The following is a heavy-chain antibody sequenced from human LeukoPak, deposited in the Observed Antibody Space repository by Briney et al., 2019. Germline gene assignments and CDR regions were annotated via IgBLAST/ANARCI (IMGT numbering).Heavy chain of an antibody. CDR3: ARETPGYYDSSGLDI. CDR1: GFTFSDYY. Sequence: PGGSLRLSCAASGFTFSDYYMSWIRQAPGKGLEWVSYISSSGSTIHYADSVKGRFTISRDNAKNSLYLQMNSLRAEDTAVYYCARETPGYYDSSGLDIWGQGTMVTVSS. V-gene: IGHV3-11*01. J-gene: IGHJ3*02. CDR2: ISSSGSTI. D-gene: IGHD3-22*01.